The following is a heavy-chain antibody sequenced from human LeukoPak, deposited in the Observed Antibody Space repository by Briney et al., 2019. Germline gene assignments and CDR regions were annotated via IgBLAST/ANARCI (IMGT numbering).Heavy chain of an antibody. CDR3: ARASGYRIDY. Sequence: PSETLSLTCSVSGGSISSGGYYWSWIRQHPGKGLEWIGYIYYSGSTYYNPSLKSRVTISVDTSKNQFSLKLSSVTAADTAVYYCARASGYRIDYWGQGTLVTVSS. CDR1: GGSISSGGYY. J-gene: IGHJ4*02. V-gene: IGHV4-31*03. D-gene: IGHD3-22*01. CDR2: IYYSGST.